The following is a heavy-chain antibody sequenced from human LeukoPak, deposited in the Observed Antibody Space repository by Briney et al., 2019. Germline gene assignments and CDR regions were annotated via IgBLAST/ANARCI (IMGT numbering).Heavy chain of an antibody. Sequence: ASVKVSCKASGGTFSSYAISWVRQAPGQGLEWMGRIIPILGIANYAQKFQGRVTITADKSTSTAYMELSSLRSEDTAVYYCARDSRRSGSYPWAGDYWGQGTLVTVSS. CDR1: GGTFSSYA. J-gene: IGHJ4*02. CDR3: ARDSRRSGSYPWAGDY. CDR2: IIPILGIA. V-gene: IGHV1-69*04. D-gene: IGHD3-10*01.